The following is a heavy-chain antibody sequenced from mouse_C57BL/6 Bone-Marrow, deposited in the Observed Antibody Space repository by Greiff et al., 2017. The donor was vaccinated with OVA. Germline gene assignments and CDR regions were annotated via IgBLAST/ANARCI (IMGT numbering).Heavy chain of an antibody. J-gene: IGHJ2*01. Sequence: QVQLKESGAELVMPGASVKLSCKASGYTFTSYWMHWVKQRPGQGLEWIGEIDPSDSYTNYNQKFKGKSTLTVDKSSSTAYMQLSSLTSEDSAVYYCARSTVYYYGSSLDYWGQGTTLTVSS. CDR2: IDPSDSYT. V-gene: IGHV1-69*01. CDR3: ARSTVYYYGSSLDY. CDR1: GYTFTSYW. D-gene: IGHD1-1*01.